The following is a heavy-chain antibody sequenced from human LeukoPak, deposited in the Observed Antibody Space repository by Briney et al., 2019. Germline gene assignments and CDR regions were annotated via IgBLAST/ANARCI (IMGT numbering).Heavy chain of an antibody. CDR3: ATTYYYDSSGYRARYYYYMDV. CDR1: GYTLTELS. V-gene: IGHV1-24*01. CDR2: FDPEDGET. D-gene: IGHD3-22*01. J-gene: IGHJ6*03. Sequence: ASVKVSCKVSGYTLTELSMHWVRQAPGKGLEWMGGFDPEDGETIYAQKFQGRVTMTEDTSTDTAYVELSSLRSEDTAVYYCATTYYYDSSGYRARYYYYMDVWGKGTTVTVSS.